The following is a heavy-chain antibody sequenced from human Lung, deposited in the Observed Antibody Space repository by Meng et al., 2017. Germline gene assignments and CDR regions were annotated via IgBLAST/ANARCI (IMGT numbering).Heavy chain of an antibody. V-gene: IGHV6-1*01. Sequence: QVHLQQSGPGLVKPSQTLPLTCSISGDSVSSNSAGWNWIRQSPSRGLEWLGRTYYRSKWYNGYAVSVRSRITINPDTSKNQFSLQLNSVTPEDTAVYYCARSQQWLDSWGQGTLVTVSS. CDR2: TYYRSKWYN. J-gene: IGHJ4*02. D-gene: IGHD6-19*01. CDR1: GDSVSSNSAG. CDR3: ARSQQWLDS.